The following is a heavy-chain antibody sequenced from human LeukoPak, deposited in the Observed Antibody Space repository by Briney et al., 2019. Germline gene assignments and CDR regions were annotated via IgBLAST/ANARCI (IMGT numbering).Heavy chain of an antibody. D-gene: IGHD3-16*02. J-gene: IGHJ3*02. CDR1: GFSLRSYA. V-gene: IGHV3-23*01. Sequence: GGSLRLSCAASGFSLRSYAMTWVRQAPGKGLEWVSKISDSGGDTSYVDSVRGRFTVSRDNSKNTLYLQMNSLRAEDTAVYYCAKVDDYLWGSYRNVGDVFDIWGQGTMVTVSS. CDR3: AKVDDYLWGSYRNVGDVFDI. CDR2: ISDSGGDT.